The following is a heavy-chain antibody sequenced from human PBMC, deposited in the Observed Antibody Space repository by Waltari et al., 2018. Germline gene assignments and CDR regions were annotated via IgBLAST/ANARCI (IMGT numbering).Heavy chain of an antibody. CDR1: GGSISSSSYY. D-gene: IGHD6-6*01. CDR3: ARDPSSGFDP. CDR2: IYYSGST. Sequence: QLQLQESGPGLVKPSETLSLPCTVSGGSISSSSYYWGWIRQPPGKGLEWIGSIYYSGSTYYNPSLKSRVTISVDTSKNQFSLKLSSVTAADTAVYYCARDPSSGFDPWGQGTLVTVSS. J-gene: IGHJ5*02. V-gene: IGHV4-39*07.